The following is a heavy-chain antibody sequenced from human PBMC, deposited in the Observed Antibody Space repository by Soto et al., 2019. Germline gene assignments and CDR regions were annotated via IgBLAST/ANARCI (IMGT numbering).Heavy chain of an antibody. CDR3: VFHEEGAFDY. J-gene: IGHJ4*02. CDR1: XXXTXXXXXX. D-gene: IGHD3-16*01. Sequence: QPQLQESGPGLVKPSETLXLXCTXXXXXTXXXXXXXXXXXXXXXPRLEWIGHVFYSESTFYNPSLRSRVTISVHTSDNRFFLNMRSVTAADTAIYYCVFHEEGAFDYWGPGTLVSVSS. CDR2: VFYSEST. V-gene: IGHV4-39*01.